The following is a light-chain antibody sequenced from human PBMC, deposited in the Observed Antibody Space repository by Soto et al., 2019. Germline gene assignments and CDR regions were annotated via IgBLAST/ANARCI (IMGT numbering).Light chain of an antibody. CDR1: QSISNC. Sequence: IQMTQYPSTLSASVGDRVAMTCRASQSISNCLAWYQQKPEKAPNLLIYDASSLASGVPSRFSGSGSETEFTLTISSLQPDDFATYYCQQYKSYRTFGQGTKVDI. CDR2: DAS. CDR3: QQYKSYRT. J-gene: IGKJ1*01. V-gene: IGKV1-5*01.